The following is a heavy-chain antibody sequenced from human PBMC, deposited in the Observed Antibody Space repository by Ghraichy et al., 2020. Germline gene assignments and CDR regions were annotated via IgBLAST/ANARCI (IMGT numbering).Heavy chain of an antibody. V-gene: IGHV4-34*01. Sequence: SETLSLTCAVYGGSFSGYYWSWIRQPPGKGLEWIGEINHSGSTNYNPSLKSRVTISVDTSKNQFSLKLSSVTAADTAVYYCARNYLRYSNWFDPWGQGTLVTVSS. D-gene: IGHD3-9*01. CDR2: INHSGST. CDR1: GGSFSGYY. J-gene: IGHJ5*02. CDR3: ARNYLRYSNWFDP.